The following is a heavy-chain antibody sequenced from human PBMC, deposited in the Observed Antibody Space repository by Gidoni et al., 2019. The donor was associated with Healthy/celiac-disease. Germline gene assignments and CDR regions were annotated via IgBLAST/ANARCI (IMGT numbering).Heavy chain of an antibody. D-gene: IGHD1-26*01. J-gene: IGHJ3*02. Sequence: QVQQQEAGPGLVKPSETLSLTCTVSGCSISSYYWSWIRQPPGKGLEWIGYIYYSGSTNYNPSLKSRFTISVDTSKNQFSLKLSSVTAADTAVYYCASHIDGDAFDIWGQGTMVTVSS. V-gene: IGHV4-59*08. CDR1: GCSISSYY. CDR2: IYYSGST. CDR3: ASHIDGDAFDI.